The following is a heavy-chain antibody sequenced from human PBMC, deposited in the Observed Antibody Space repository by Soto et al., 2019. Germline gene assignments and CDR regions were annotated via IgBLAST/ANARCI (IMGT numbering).Heavy chain of an antibody. CDR1: AFSLKTYW. Sequence: EVQLVESGGGLVLPGGSLRLSCVGSAFSLKTYWMAWVRQAPGKGLECVANIRQYGDETFYVDSVKGRFTISRDNAMNSVYLQLDNRRAEDTGVYYCYTGGSGTYYLGPLDYWGQGIMVIVSS. CDR2: IRQYGDET. CDR3: YTGGSGTYYLGPLDY. D-gene: IGHD3-10*01. V-gene: IGHV3-7*01. J-gene: IGHJ4*02.